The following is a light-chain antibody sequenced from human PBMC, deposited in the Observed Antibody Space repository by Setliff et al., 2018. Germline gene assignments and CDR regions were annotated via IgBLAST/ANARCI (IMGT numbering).Light chain of an antibody. J-gene: IGLJ1*01. CDR2: DVS. CDR1: SSDVGGYNY. V-gene: IGLV2-11*01. Sequence: QSALAQPHSVSGSPGQSVAFSCTGASSDVGGYNYVSWYQQHPGKAPKLMIYDVSKRPSGVPDRFSGSKSGNTASLTISGLQAEDEADYYCCSYAGDSYVFGTGTKGTV. CDR3: CSYAGDSYV.